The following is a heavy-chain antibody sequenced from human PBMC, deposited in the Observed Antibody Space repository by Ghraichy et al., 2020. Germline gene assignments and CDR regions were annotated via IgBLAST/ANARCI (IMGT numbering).Heavy chain of an antibody. J-gene: IGHJ4*02. Sequence: SETLSLTCAVYGGSFSGYYWSWIRQPPGKGLEWIGEINYSGSTNYNPSLKSRVTISVDTSKNQFSLKLSSVTAADTAVYYCAREGYYDSSGYYYSDYWGQGTLVTVSS. CDR2: INYSGST. D-gene: IGHD3-22*01. V-gene: IGHV4-34*01. CDR1: GGSFSGYY. CDR3: AREGYYDSSGYYYSDY.